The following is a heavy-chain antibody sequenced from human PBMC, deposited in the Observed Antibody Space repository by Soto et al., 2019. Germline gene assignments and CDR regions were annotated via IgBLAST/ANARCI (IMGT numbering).Heavy chain of an antibody. CDR3: ARHNQQTYYYDSSGSNWFHP. CDR2: IDPSDSYT. J-gene: IGHJ5*02. CDR1: GYSFTSYW. D-gene: IGHD3-22*01. V-gene: IGHV5-10-1*01. Sequence: PGESLKISCKGSGYSFTSYWISWVRQMPGKGLEWMGRIDPSDSYTNYSPSFQGHVTISADKSISTAYLQWSSLKASDTAMYYCARHNQQTYYYDSSGSNWFHPWGQGTLVTVSS.